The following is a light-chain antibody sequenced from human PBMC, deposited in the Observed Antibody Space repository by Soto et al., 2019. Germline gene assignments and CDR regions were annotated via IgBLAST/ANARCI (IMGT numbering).Light chain of an antibody. CDR3: QQYNSSPWT. CDR1: QSISSW. J-gene: IGKJ1*01. Sequence: DIQMTQSPSTLYASVGDRVTITCRASQSISSWLAWYQQKPGKAPKLLIYKASSLESGVPSRFSGSGSGTDFTLTISSLQPDDFATYYCQQYNSSPWTFGQGTKVEIK. V-gene: IGKV1-5*03. CDR2: KAS.